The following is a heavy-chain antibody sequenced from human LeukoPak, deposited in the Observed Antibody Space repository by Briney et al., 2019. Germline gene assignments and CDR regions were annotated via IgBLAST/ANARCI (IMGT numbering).Heavy chain of an antibody. Sequence: PSETLSLTCAVYGGSFSGYYWSWIRQPPGKGLEWIGEINHSGSTNYNPSLKSRVTISVDTSKNQLSLKLSSVTAADTAVYYCARAGRVYSSSWYRSGWFDPWGQGTLVTVSS. J-gene: IGHJ5*02. D-gene: IGHD6-13*01. CDR2: INHSGST. V-gene: IGHV4-34*01. CDR3: ARAGRVYSSSWYRSGWFDP. CDR1: GGSFSGYY.